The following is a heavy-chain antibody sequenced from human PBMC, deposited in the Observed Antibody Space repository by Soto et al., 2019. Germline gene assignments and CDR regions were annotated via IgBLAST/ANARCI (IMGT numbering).Heavy chain of an antibody. CDR1: GFTFSNYG. CDR3: AKDHLPTTVTTPWFDP. D-gene: IGHD4-17*01. V-gene: IGHV3-30*18. J-gene: IGHJ5*02. Sequence: QVQLVGSGGGVVQPGRSLRLSCAASGFTFSNYGMHWVRQAPGKGLEWVAVISYDGSNKYYADSVKGRFTISTDNSKNTLYLQMDSLTPEDTAVYYCAKDHLPTTVTTPWFDPWGQGTLVTVSS. CDR2: ISYDGSNK.